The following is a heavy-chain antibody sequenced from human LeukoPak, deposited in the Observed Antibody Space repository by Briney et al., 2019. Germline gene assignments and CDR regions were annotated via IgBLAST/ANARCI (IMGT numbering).Heavy chain of an antibody. Sequence: SETLSLTCTVSGGSISSYYWSWIRQPPGKGLEWIGYIYYSGSTNYNPSLKSRVTISVDTSKNQFSLKLSSVTAADTAVYYCARGVWKRSIQQFDQWGQKTVVTVS. CDR2: IYYSGST. CDR1: GGSISSYY. J-gene: IGHJ4*02. CDR3: ARGVWKRSIQQFDQ. D-gene: IGHD3-16*01. V-gene: IGHV4-59*01.